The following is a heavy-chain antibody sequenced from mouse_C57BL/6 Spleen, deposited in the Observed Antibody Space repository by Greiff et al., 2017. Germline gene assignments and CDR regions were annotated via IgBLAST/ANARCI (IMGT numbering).Heavy chain of an antibody. Sequence: VQLQQSGPELVKPGASVKMSCKASGYTFTDYNMHWVKQSHGKSLEWIGYINPNNGGTSYTQKFKGKATLTVNKSSSTDYMELRSLSSEDSAVYYCARKGNDYDYYAMDYWGQGTSVTVSS. J-gene: IGHJ4*01. CDR2: INPNNGGT. CDR1: GYTFTDYN. V-gene: IGHV1-22*01. D-gene: IGHD2-4*01. CDR3: ARKGNDYDYYAMDY.